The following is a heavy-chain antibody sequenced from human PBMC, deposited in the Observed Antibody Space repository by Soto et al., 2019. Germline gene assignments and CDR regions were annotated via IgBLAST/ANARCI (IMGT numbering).Heavy chain of an antibody. Sequence: GGSLRLSCAASGFTFSDYYMSWIRQAPGKGLEWVSYISSSGSTIYYADSVKGRFTISRDNAKNSLYLQMNSLRAEDTAVYYCARDGYYGSGSYYFLRAPPGDVWGKGTTVTVSS. CDR2: ISSSGSTI. D-gene: IGHD3-10*01. V-gene: IGHV3-11*01. CDR1: GFTFSDYY. J-gene: IGHJ6*04. CDR3: ARDGYYGSGSYYFLRAPPGDV.